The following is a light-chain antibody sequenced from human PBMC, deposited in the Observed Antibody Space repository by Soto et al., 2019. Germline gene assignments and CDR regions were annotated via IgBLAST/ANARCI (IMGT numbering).Light chain of an antibody. V-gene: IGLV2-14*01. CDR3: SSYTSGSTLYV. CDR1: SSDVGGYDY. Sequence: QSVLTQAASVSGSPGQSITISCTGTSSDVGGYDYVSWYQQHPGKAPRLMIYKASNRPSGVSHRFSGSRSGNTASLTISGLQAEDEADYYCSSYTSGSTLYVFGTGTKVTVL. CDR2: KAS. J-gene: IGLJ1*01.